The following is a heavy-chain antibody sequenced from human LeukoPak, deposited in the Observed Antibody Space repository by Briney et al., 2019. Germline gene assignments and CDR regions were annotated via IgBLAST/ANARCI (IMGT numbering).Heavy chain of an antibody. D-gene: IGHD3-22*01. CDR1: GGSISSDH. J-gene: IGHJ5*02. CDR2: MYNSGST. CDR3: ARYYYDSSGYLPENWFDP. Sequence: HSETLSLTCTVSGGSISSDHWSWFRQPPGKGLVWFGYMYNSGSTNYYPSLKSRVTISVDTAKNQFSLKVRSVTAADTAVYYCARYYYDSSGYLPENWFDPWGQGTLVTVSS. V-gene: IGHV4-59*01.